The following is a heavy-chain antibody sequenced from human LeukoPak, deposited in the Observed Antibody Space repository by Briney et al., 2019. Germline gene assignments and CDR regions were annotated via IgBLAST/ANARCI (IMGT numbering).Heavy chain of an antibody. CDR3: ARDLESGYYFDY. V-gene: IGHV3-20*04. CDR2: INWNGGST. J-gene: IGHJ4*02. CDR1: GFTFTTYS. D-gene: IGHD3-3*01. Sequence: PGGSLRLSCAASGFTFTTYSMNWVRQAPGKGLEWVSGINWNGGSTGYADSVKGRFTISRDNAKNSLYLQMNSRRAEDTALYYCARDLESGYYFDYWGQGTLVTVSS.